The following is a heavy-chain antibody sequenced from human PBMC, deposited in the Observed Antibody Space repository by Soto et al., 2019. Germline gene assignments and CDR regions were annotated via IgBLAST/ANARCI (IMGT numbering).Heavy chain of an antibody. CDR1: GFTFSSYA. CDR2: VSRAGTYT. D-gene: IGHD3-16*01. CDR3: VKYTVTEDLGES. V-gene: IGHV3-23*01. Sequence: EVQLLESGGDVVRPGGSLRLSCAASGFTFSSYAMGWVRQAPGKGLEWVAGVSRAGTYTFYADSVRGRFSISRDNSRDTVDLYMNALRGDDTAVYCLVKYTVTEDLGESWGQGTLVSVSS. J-gene: IGHJ5*02.